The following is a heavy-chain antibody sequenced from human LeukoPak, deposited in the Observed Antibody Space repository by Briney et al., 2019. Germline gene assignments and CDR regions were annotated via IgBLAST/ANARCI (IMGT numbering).Heavy chain of an antibody. D-gene: IGHD4-17*01. CDR2: INHSGST. CDR1: GGSFSGYF. CDR3: ARHLRSGAVDY. Sequence: SETLSLTWAVYGGSFSGYFWSWIRQPRGKGLEWIGEINHSGSTNYNPSLKSRVTISVDTSKNQFSLELSSVTAADTAVYYCARHLRSGAVDYWGQGTLVTVSS. J-gene: IGHJ4*02. V-gene: IGHV4-34*01.